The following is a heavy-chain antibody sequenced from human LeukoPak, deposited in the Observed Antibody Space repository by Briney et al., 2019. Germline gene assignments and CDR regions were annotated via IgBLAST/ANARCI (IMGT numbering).Heavy chain of an antibody. CDR1: GGSISSSSYY. CDR3: ARDPGVAATQGFDP. J-gene: IGHJ5*02. V-gene: IGHV4-39*07. Sequence: SETLSLTCTVSGGSISSSSYYWGWIRQPPGKGLEWIGSIYYSGSTYYNPSLKSRVTISVDTSKNQFSLKLSSVTAADTAVYYCARDPGVAATQGFDPWGQGTLVTVSS. D-gene: IGHD2-15*01. CDR2: IYYSGST.